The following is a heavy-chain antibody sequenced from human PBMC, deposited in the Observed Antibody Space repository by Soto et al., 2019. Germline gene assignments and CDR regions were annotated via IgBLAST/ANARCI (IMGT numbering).Heavy chain of an antibody. CDR3: ARAPASAMAPFDY. J-gene: IGHJ4*02. CDR1: GGSISNYY. CDR2: IHYSGST. D-gene: IGHD5-18*01. Sequence: SETLSLTCTVSGGSISNYYWNWIRQPPGKGLEWIGYIHYSGSTNYNPSLKSRVTISVDTSKNQFSLKLSSVTAADTAVYYCARAPASAMAPFDYWGQGTLVTVSS. V-gene: IGHV4-59*01.